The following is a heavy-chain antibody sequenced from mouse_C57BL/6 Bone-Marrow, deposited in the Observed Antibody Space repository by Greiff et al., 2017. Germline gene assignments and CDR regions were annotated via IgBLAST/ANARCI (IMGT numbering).Heavy chain of an antibody. CDR1: GYTFTSYW. Sequence: QVQLQQPGAELVKPGASVKMSCKASGYTFTSYWITWVKQWPGQGLEWIGDIYPGSGSTNYNEKFTSKATLTVDTSSSTAYMQLSSLTSEDSAVYYCARGYYGKLNFDYWGQGTTLTVSS. D-gene: IGHD2-1*01. CDR2: IYPGSGST. CDR3: ARGYYGKLNFDY. V-gene: IGHV1-55*01. J-gene: IGHJ2*01.